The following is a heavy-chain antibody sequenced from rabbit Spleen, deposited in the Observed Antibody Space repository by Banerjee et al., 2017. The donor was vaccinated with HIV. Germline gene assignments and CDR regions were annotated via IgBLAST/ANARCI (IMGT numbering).Heavy chain of an antibody. V-gene: IGHV1S45*01. CDR3: AKDPYGRHTTNGIL. CDR2: IYAGSSGNT. Sequence: QEQLVESGGGLVQPEGSLTLTCTASGFSPPPPPPIPWVRQAPGKGLEWIACIYAGSSGNTYYASWVNGRFTISKTSSTTVTLQMTSLTAADTATYFCAKDPYGRHTTNGILWGPGTLVTVS. J-gene: IGHJ4*01. CDR1: GFSPPPPPP. D-gene: IGHD5-1*01.